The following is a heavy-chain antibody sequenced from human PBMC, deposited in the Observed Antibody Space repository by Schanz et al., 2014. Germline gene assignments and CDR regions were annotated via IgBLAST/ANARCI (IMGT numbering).Heavy chain of an antibody. V-gene: IGHV3-23*01. Sequence: DVQLLESGGGLVQPGGSLRLSCAASGFTFSSYAMSWVRQAPGKGLEWVSAISGSGGSTYYADSVKGRFTISRDNSKNTLYLQMKSLRAEDTAVYYCARVKYCTITRCYRTETEGIYYMDVWGKGTTVTVSS. CDR2: ISGSGGST. CDR1: GFTFSSYA. CDR3: ARVKYCTITRCYRTETEGIYYMDV. D-gene: IGHD2-2*01. J-gene: IGHJ6*03.